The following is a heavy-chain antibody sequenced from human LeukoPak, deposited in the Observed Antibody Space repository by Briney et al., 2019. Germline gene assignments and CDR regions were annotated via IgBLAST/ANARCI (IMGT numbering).Heavy chain of an antibody. V-gene: IGHV3-15*01. CDR3: TTVVLATGTAYYFDY. CDR1: GFTFSNAW. Sequence: PGGSLRLSCAASGFTFSNAWMSWVRQAPGKGLEWVGRIKSKTDGGTTDYAAPVKGRFTISGDDSKNTLYLQMNSLKTEDTAVYYCTTVVLATGTAYYFDYWGQGTLVTVSS. D-gene: IGHD1-26*01. J-gene: IGHJ4*02. CDR2: IKSKTDGGTT.